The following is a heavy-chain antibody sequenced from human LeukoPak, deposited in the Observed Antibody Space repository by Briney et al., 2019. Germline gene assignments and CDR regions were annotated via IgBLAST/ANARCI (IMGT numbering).Heavy chain of an antibody. D-gene: IGHD1-26*01. J-gene: IGHJ4*02. CDR1: GFTFSSYA. Sequence: GGSLRLSCAASGFTFSSYAMSWVRQAPGKGLEWVANIKQDGSEKYYVDSVKGRFTISRDNAKNSLYLQMNSLRAEDTAVYYCAKEAQWELLAIDYWGQGTLVTVSS. CDR2: IKQDGSEK. V-gene: IGHV3-7*03. CDR3: AKEAQWELLAIDY.